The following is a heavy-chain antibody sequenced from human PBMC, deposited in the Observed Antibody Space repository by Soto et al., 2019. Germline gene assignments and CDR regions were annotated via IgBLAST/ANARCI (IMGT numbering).Heavy chain of an antibody. V-gene: IGHV1-24*01. CDR3: ATRVRIRDCSSTSCFEFDY. D-gene: IGHD2-2*01. J-gene: IGHJ4*02. Sequence: ASVKVSCKVSGSTHTELSMHWVRQAPGKGLEWMGGFDPEDGETIYAQKFQGRVTMTEDTSTDTAYMELSSLRSEDTAVYYCATRVRIRDCSSTSCFEFDYWGQGTLVTVSS. CDR1: GSTHTELS. CDR2: FDPEDGET.